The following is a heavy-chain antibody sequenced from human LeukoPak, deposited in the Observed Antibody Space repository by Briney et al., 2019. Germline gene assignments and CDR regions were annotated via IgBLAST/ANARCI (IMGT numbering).Heavy chain of an antibody. V-gene: IGHV4-59*08. D-gene: IGHD6-19*01. CDR3: ARHTRIGWYYFDY. Sequence: SETLSLTCTVSGGSISSYYWSWIRQPPGKGLEWIGYIYYSGSTNYNPSLKSRATISVDTTKHQFSLKLSSVTAADTAMYYCARHTRIGWYYFDYWGQGTLVTVSS. CDR1: GGSISSYY. J-gene: IGHJ4*02. CDR2: IYYSGST.